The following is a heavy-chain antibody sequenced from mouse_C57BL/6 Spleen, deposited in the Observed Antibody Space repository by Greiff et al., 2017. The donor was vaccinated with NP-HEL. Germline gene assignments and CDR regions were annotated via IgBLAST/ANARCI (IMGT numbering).Heavy chain of an antibody. V-gene: IGHV1-18*01. CDR2: INPNNGGT. D-gene: IGHD1-1*01. CDR3: ARGDTTVVGDWYFDV. Sequence: VQLQQSGPELVKPGASVKIPCKASGYTFTDYNMDWVKQSHGKSLEWIGDINPNNGGTIYNQKFKGKATLTVDKSSSTAYMELRSLTSEDTAVYYCARGDTTVVGDWYFDVWGTGTTVTVSS. CDR1: GYTFTDYN. J-gene: IGHJ1*03.